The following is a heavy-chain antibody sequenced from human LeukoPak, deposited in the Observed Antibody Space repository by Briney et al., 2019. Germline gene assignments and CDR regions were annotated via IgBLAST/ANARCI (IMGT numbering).Heavy chain of an antibody. CDR2: INHSGST. J-gene: IGHJ4*02. Sequence: SETLSLTCAVYGGSFSGYYWSWIRQPPGKGLEWIGDINHSGSTNYNPSLKSRVTISVDTSKNQFSLKLSSVTAADTAVYYCARLLGGYSYGYRGYFDYWGQGTLVTVSS. D-gene: IGHD5-18*01. V-gene: IGHV4-34*01. CDR3: ARLLGGYSYGYRGYFDY. CDR1: GGSFSGYY.